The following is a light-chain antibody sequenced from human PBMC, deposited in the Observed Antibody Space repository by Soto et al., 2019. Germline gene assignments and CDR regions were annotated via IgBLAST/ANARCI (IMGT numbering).Light chain of an antibody. CDR3: QQYGSSGT. Sequence: EIVLTPSPDTLSLSPGERATLSCRASQSIRSERLAWYQQKPGQAPRLLIYGASNRATGIPDRFSGSGSGTDFTLTISRLEPEDFAVYYCQQYGSSGTFGQGTKVDIK. CDR2: GAS. J-gene: IGKJ1*01. V-gene: IGKV3-20*01. CDR1: QSIRSER.